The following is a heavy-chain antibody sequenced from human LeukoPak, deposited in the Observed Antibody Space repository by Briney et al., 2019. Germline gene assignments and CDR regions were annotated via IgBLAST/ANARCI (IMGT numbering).Heavy chain of an antibody. CDR1: GGTFSSYG. CDR3: ARDYYDSSGYYYQGLNSFDI. CDR2: IIPMLDRA. Sequence: SVPVSRRASGGTFSSYGINWVRLAPGQGLEWMGRIIPMLDRADYAQKFRGRVTLTAHKSTTTVYMELSRLRSDDTAVYYCARDYYDSSGYYYQGLNSFDIWGQGPMV. D-gene: IGHD3-22*01. J-gene: IGHJ3*02. V-gene: IGHV1-69*04.